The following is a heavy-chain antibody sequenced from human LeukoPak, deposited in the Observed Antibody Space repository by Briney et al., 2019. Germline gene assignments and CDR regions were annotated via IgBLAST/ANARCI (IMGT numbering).Heavy chain of an antibody. V-gene: IGHV3-7*01. CDR3: ARGGYSFDY. J-gene: IGHJ4*02. Sequence: PGGSLRLSCAASGFTLSGHWMSWVRQAPGKGLEWVARLHADGIERYYVDPVKGRFTISRDNAKNSLHLQMYSLRLDDTAVYYCARGGYSFDYLGQGTLVTVSS. CDR2: LHADGIER. CDR1: GFTLSGHW. D-gene: IGHD5-12*01.